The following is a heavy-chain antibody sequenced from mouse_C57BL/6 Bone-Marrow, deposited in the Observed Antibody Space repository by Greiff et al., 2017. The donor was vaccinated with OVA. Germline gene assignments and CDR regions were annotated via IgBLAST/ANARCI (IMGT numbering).Heavy chain of an antibody. J-gene: IGHJ4*01. V-gene: IGHV5-15*01. CDR2: ISNLAYSI. CDR1: GFTFSDYG. D-gene: IGHD2-4*01. Sequence: EVQLVESGGGLVQPGGSLKLSCAASGFTFSDYGMAWVRQAPRKGPEWVAFISNLAYSIYYADTVTGRFTISRANAKNTLYLEMSSLRSEDTAMYYCARQRDYDYGYAMDYWGQGTSVTVSS. CDR3: ARQRDYDYGYAMDY.